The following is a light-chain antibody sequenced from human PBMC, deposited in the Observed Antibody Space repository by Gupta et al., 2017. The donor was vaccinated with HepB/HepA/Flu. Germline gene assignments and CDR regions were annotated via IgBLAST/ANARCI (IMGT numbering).Light chain of an antibody. Sequence: EIVLTQSPGTLSLSPGERATLSCRASQSVNSIYFAWYQQKPGQAPRLLIFGVSTRATGVTDRFSGSGSGTDFTLTISRMEPEDFAVYYCEQDGSSPRTFGEGTRVEIK. CDR3: EQDGSSPRT. CDR2: GVS. CDR1: QSVNSIY. J-gene: IGKJ1*01. V-gene: IGKV3-20*01.